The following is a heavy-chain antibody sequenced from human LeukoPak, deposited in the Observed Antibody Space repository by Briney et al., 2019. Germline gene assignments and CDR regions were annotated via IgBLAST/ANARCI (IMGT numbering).Heavy chain of an antibody. Sequence: GGSLRLSCAASGFTFSSYGMHWVRQAPGKGLEWVAFIRYDGSNKYYADSVKGRFTISRDNSKNTLYLQMNSLRAEDTAVYYCAKDPNPKYCSSTSCYTGYFDYWGQGTLVTVSS. J-gene: IGHJ4*02. V-gene: IGHV3-30*02. CDR1: GFTFSSYG. CDR2: IRYDGSNK. CDR3: AKDPNPKYCSSTSCYTGYFDY. D-gene: IGHD2-2*02.